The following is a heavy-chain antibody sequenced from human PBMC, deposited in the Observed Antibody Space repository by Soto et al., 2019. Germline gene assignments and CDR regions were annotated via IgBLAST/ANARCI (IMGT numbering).Heavy chain of an antibody. CDR3: AKKVPAALRLYYFFGLDV. CDR2: ISQSGTT. Sequence: SETLSLTCAVSGASISSDNRWTWVRQPPGEGLEWIGEISQSGTTKYNPSLASRVTISADKSKNQFSLRLTSMTAADTAVYYCAKKVPAALRLYYFFGLDVWGQGTTVTVYS. D-gene: IGHD2-15*01. J-gene: IGHJ6*02. CDR1: GASISSDNR. V-gene: IGHV4-4*02.